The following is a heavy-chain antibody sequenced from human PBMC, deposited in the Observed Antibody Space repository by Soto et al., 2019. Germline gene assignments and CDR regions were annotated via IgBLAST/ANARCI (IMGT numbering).Heavy chain of an antibody. CDR3: ARDLPDSSGWYTEMGY. V-gene: IGHV3-7*01. D-gene: IGHD6-19*01. J-gene: IGHJ4*02. Sequence: GGSLSLSCAASGFTFSSYFMILVRQAPGKGLEWVANIKQDGSEKYYVDSVKGRFTISRDNAKNSLYLQMNSLRAEDTAVYYCARDLPDSSGWYTEMGYWGQGTLVTVS. CDR2: IKQDGSEK. CDR1: GFTFSSYF.